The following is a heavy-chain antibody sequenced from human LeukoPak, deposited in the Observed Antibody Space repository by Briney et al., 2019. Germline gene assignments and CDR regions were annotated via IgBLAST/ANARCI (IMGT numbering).Heavy chain of an antibody. D-gene: IGHD3-3*01. CDR3: QSRYLEWLLEY. J-gene: IGHJ4*02. Sequence: ASETLSLTCIVSGGSINSNNYYWGWIRQPPGKGLEWIGSIYSSGSAYYNPSLKSRVTISVDTSKNQFSLRLSSVTAADTAVYYCQSRYLEWLLEYWGQGTLVTVSS. CDR2: IYSSGSA. V-gene: IGHV4-39*01. CDR1: GGSINSNNYY.